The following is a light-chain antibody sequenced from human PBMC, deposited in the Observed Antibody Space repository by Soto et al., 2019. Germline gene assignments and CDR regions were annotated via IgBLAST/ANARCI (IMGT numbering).Light chain of an antibody. V-gene: IGKV3-15*01. CDR2: SAS. CDR3: QQGHNLPLT. J-gene: IGKJ2*01. CDR1: QSISTE. Sequence: EIVMTQSPATLSVSPGERATLSCRASQSISTELAWYQQKPGQPPRLLIYSASTRATGVPARFPGSGSGSEFTLTISGLQSEDFAVYYCQQGHNLPLTFGQGTRLEI.